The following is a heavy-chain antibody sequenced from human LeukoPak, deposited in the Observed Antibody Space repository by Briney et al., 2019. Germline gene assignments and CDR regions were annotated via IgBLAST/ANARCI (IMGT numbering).Heavy chain of an antibody. D-gene: IGHD7-27*01. CDR1: GFTFSSYA. J-gene: IGHJ2*01. Sequence: PGGSLRLSCAASGFTFSSYAMHWVRQAPGKGLEYVSAISSNGGSTYYANSVKGRFTISRDNSKNTLYLQMGSLRAEDTAVYYCARPKPWDWYFDLWGRGTLVTVSS. CDR2: ISSNGGST. V-gene: IGHV3-64*01. CDR3: ARPKPWDWYFDL.